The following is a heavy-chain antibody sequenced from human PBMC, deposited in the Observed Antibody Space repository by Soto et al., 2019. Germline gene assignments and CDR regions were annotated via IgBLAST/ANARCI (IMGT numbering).Heavy chain of an antibody. CDR3: ARDERVAGFFYGMDV. CDR2: IYYSGST. CDR1: GGSISSYY. D-gene: IGHD6-13*01. J-gene: IGHJ6*02. Sequence: SETLSLTCTVSGGSISSYYWSWIRQPPGKGLEWIGYIYYSGSTNYNPSLKSRVTISVDTSKNQFSLKLSSVTAADTAVYYCARDERVAGFFYGMDVWGQGTTVTVSS. V-gene: IGHV4-59*01.